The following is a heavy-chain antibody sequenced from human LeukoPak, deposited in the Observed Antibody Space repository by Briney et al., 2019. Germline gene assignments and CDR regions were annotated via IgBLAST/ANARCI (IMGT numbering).Heavy chain of an antibody. D-gene: IGHD2-2*01. CDR2: IYSGDNT. Sequence: PGGSLRLSCAASGFLVSTNYMSWVRQAPGKGLEGVSVIYSGDNTYYADSWKGRFTIYRDNSRNTLYLQMNSLLVEDTAVYYCGRDLGVGFCSSTGCNNLNMDVWGKGTTVTVSS. CDR3: GRDLGVGFCSSTGCNNLNMDV. CDR1: GFLVSTNY. V-gene: IGHV3-53*01. J-gene: IGHJ6*03.